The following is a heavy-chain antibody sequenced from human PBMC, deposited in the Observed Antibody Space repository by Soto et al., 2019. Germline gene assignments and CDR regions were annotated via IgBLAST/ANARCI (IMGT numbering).Heavy chain of an antibody. CDR2: IWYDGSNK. J-gene: IGHJ3*02. V-gene: IGHV3-33*01. D-gene: IGHD2-8*02. CDR3: ARDWSGTGYDRSGNGAFDI. CDR1: GFTFSIYS. Sequence: GGSLRLSCAASGFTFSIYSMHWVRQAPGKGLEWVAVIWYDGSNKYYADSVKGRFTISRDNSKNTLYLQMNSLRAEDTAVYYCARDWSGTGYDRSGNGAFDIWGQGTIVTVSS.